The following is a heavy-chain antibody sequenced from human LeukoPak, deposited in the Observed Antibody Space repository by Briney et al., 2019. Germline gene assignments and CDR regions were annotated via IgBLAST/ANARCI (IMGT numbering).Heavy chain of an antibody. CDR3: ARGGDSSGYEGRFDP. J-gene: IGHJ5*02. CDR2: IYYTGST. CDR1: GGSISRSGYS. D-gene: IGHD3-22*01. Sequence: SETLSLTCAVSGGSISRSGYSWSWIRQPPGKGLEWIGYIYYTGSTYYDPSLKSRLTISLDTSKNQFSLKLSSVTAADTAVYYCARGGDSSGYEGRFDPWGQGTLVTVSS. V-gene: IGHV4-30-4*07.